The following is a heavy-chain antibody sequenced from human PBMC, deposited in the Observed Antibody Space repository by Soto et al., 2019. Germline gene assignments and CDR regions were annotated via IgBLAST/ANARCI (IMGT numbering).Heavy chain of an antibody. J-gene: IGHJ6*02. CDR3: AKDLGFWSGEIDYFYFYGMDV. D-gene: IGHD3-3*01. CDR1: GFTFSSYA. V-gene: IGHV3-23*01. Sequence: EVQLLESGGGLVQPGGSLRLSCAASGFTFSSYAMSWVRQAPGKGLECVSAISGSGGSTYYADSVKGRFTISRDNSKNSLYMKMNSLRAEDTAVDYCAKDLGFWSGEIDYFYFYGMDVWGQGTTVTVSS. CDR2: ISGSGGST.